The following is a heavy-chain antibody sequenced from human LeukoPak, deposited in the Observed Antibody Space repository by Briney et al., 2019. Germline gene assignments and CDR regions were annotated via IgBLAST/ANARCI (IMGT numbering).Heavy chain of an antibody. V-gene: IGHV4-39*01. Sequence: SETLYLTCTVSGGSISSSSYYWGWIRQPPGKGLEWLGSIHYTGSTHDKPSLKSRLTISVDTSKNQLSLKLSSVTAADTAVYYCARRYCTNGVCCFDYWGQGTLVTVSS. CDR2: IHYTGST. J-gene: IGHJ4*02. CDR3: ARRYCTNGVCCFDY. CDR1: GGSISSSSYY. D-gene: IGHD2-8*01.